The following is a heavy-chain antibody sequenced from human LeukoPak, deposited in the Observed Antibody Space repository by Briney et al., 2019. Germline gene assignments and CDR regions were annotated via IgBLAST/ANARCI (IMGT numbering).Heavy chain of an antibody. V-gene: IGHV3-33*01. CDR3: ARDFDY. CDR2: IWYDGSNK. CDR1: GFPLRSYG. J-gene: IGHJ4*02. Sequence: GAPRLSRAASGFPLRSYGMDLVRPATGKGLEWVAVIWYDGSNKYYADSVEGRFTISRDNSKNTLYLQMNSLRAEDTAVYYCARDFDYWGQGTLVTVSS.